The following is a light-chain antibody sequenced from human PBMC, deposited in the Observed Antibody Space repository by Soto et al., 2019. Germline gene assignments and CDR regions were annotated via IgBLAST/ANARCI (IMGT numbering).Light chain of an antibody. V-gene: IGLV1-47*01. CDR1: SSNIGSND. Sequence: QSVLTQPPSASGTPGQRVTMSCSGSSSNIGSNDVYWHQQIPGTAPNLLIYRNNQRPSGVPDRFSGSKSGTSASLAISGLRSEDEADYFCAAWDESLSGRVLGGGTQLTVL. J-gene: IGLJ3*02. CDR3: AAWDESLSGRV. CDR2: RNN.